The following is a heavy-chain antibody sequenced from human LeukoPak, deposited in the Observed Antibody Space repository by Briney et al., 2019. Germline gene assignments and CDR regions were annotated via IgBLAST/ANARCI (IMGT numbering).Heavy chain of an antibody. V-gene: IGHV2-70*04. CDR1: GFSLSTSGMR. J-gene: IGHJ5*02. CDR3: ARNYYDSSGYQSWFDP. CDR2: IDWDDDK. Sequence: SGPALVKPTQPLTLTCTFSGFSLSTSGMRVCWIRQPPGKALEWLARIDWDDDKFYSTSLKTRLTISKDTAKNQVVLTMTNMDPVDTATYYCARNYYDSSGYQSWFDPWGQGTLVTVSS. D-gene: IGHD3-22*01.